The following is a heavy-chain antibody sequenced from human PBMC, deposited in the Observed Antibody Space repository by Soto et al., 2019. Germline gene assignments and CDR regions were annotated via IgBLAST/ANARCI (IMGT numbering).Heavy chain of an antibody. D-gene: IGHD3-10*01. V-gene: IGHV4-59*01. Sequence: SETLSLTCTVSGGSISSYYWSWIRQPPGKGLEWIGYIYYSGSTNYNPSLKSRVTISVDTSKNQFSLKLSSVTAADTAVYYCARMVRGVTESVYYYGMDVWGQGTTVTVSS. CDR3: ARMVRGVTESVYYYGMDV. CDR1: GGSISSYY. J-gene: IGHJ6*02. CDR2: IYYSGST.